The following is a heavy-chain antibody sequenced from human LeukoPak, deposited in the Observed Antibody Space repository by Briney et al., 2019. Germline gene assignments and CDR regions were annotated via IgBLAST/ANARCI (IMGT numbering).Heavy chain of an antibody. Sequence: TSVKVSCKASGYTFTSYDINWVRQATGQGLEWMGWMNPNSGNTGYAQKFQGRVTMTRNTSISTAYMELSSLRSEDTAVYYCAREGSCYYDSSGHDWNAFDIWGQGTMVTVSS. D-gene: IGHD3-22*01. CDR1: GYTFTSYD. V-gene: IGHV1-8*01. J-gene: IGHJ3*02. CDR3: AREGSCYYDSSGHDWNAFDI. CDR2: MNPNSGNT.